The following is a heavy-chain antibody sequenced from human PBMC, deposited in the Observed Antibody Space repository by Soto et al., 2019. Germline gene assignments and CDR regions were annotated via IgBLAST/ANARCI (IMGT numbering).Heavy chain of an antibody. D-gene: IGHD2-15*01. J-gene: IGHJ6*02. CDR2: IYWDDDK. CDR1: GFSLSTSGVG. V-gene: IGHV2-5*02. CDR3: AHVLVVVANYGMDV. Sequence: ITLKESGPTLVKPTQTRTLTCTSSGFSLSTSGVGVGWIRQPSGKALEWLALIYWDDDKRYSPSLMSRRTITKDASKNQVVLTMAHMDPVDTATYYCAHVLVVVANYGMDVWGQGTTVTVSS.